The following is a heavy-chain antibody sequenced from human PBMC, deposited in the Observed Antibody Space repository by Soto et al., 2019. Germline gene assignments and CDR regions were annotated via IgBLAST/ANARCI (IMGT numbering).Heavy chain of an antibody. CDR1: GGSINTFY. D-gene: IGHD5-12*01. Sequence: SETLSLTCTVSGGSINTFYWSWIRQPAGKGLEWIGRIFSSGSTSFNPSLESRVAMSVDTSKNHFSLNLSSVTAADMAVYYCAREGSYSAYNFAHGIQLWSFDFWGQGALVTVSS. V-gene: IGHV4-4*07. CDR2: IFSSGST. J-gene: IGHJ4*02. CDR3: AREGSYSAYNFAHGIQLWSFDF.